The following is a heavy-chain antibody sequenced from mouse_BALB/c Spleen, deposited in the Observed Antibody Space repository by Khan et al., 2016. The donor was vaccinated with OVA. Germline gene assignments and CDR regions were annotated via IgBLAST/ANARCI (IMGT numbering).Heavy chain of an antibody. Sequence: VQLKESGPGLVKPSQSLSLTCTVTGYSITSNYAWNWIRQFPGNKLEWMGYISYSGSTSYNPSLKRRISITRDTSKNQFSLQLNSVTTEDTATYYWARSKYYGYAMDYWGQGTSVTVSS. J-gene: IGHJ4*01. V-gene: IGHV3-2*02. CDR2: ISYSGST. D-gene: IGHD1-1*01. CDR3: ARSKYYGYAMDY. CDR1: GYSITSNYA.